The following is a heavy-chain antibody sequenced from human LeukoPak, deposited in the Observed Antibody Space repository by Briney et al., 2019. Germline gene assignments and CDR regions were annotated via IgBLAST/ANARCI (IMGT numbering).Heavy chain of an antibody. CDR1: GYTFTSYD. V-gene: IGHV1-8*01. D-gene: IGHD2-8*01. J-gene: IGHJ5*02. CDR3: ARGRYIVLMVYVSSSSPTPNWFDP. Sequence: ASVKVSCKASGYTFTSYDIHWVRQATGQGLEWMGWMNPNSGNTCYAQKFQGRVTMTRNTSISTAYMELSSLRSEDTAVYYCARGRYIVLMVYVSSSSPTPNWFDPWGQGTLVTVSS. CDR2: MNPNSGNT.